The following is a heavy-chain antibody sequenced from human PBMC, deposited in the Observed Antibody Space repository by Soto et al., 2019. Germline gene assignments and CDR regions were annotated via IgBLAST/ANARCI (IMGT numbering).Heavy chain of an antibody. D-gene: IGHD2-15*01. J-gene: IGHJ4*02. CDR2: INHSGST. Sequence: QVQLQQWGAGLLKPSETLSLTCAVYGGSFSGYYWSWIRQPPGKGLEWIGEINHSGSTNYNPSLKSRVTISVDTSKNQFSLKLSSVTAADTAVYYCARGPPVRGYVDYWGQGTLVTVSS. CDR3: ARGPPVRGYVDY. V-gene: IGHV4-34*01. CDR1: GGSFSGYY.